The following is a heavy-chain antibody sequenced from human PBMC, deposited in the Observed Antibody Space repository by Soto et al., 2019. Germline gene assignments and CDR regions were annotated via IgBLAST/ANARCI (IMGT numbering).Heavy chain of an antibody. V-gene: IGHV1-69*12. Sequence: QVQLVQSGAEVKKPGSSVKVSCKASGGTFSGYAISWVRQAPGQGLEWMGGIIPIFGTANYAQKFQGRVTITADESTSTAYMELSSLRSEDTAVYYCASPGRGLGYCISTSCPPVYYYGMDVWGQGTTVTVSS. CDR2: IIPIFGTA. J-gene: IGHJ6*02. CDR3: ASPGRGLGYCISTSCPPVYYYGMDV. D-gene: IGHD2-2*01. CDR1: GGTFSGYA.